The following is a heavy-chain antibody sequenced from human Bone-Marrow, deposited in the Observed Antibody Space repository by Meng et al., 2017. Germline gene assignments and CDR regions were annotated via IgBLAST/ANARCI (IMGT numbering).Heavy chain of an antibody. CDR3: ARNSGGSCYYPCPYYYGMDV. CDR2: ISSSSSYI. J-gene: IGHJ6*02. D-gene: IGHD2-15*01. Sequence: GESLKISCAASGFTFSSYSMNWVRQAPGKGLEWVSSISSSSSYIYYADSVKGRFTISRDNAKNSLYLQMNSLRAEDTAVYYCARNSGGSCYYPCPYYYGMDVWGQGTTVTVSS. V-gene: IGHV3-21*01. CDR1: GFTFSSYS.